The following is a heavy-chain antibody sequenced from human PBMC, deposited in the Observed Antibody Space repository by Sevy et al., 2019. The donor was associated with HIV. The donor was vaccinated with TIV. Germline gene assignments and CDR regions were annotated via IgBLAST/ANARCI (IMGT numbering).Heavy chain of an antibody. D-gene: IGHD6-19*01. V-gene: IGHV3-7*01. CDR2: IKQDGSEK. Sequence: GGSLRLSCAASGFTFSSYWMSWVRQAPGKGLEWVANIKQDGSEKYYVDSVKGRFTISRDNAKNSLYLQMNSLRAEDTAVYYCARPRIAVAGGAFDIWGQGTMVTVSS. CDR1: GFTFSSYW. J-gene: IGHJ3*02. CDR3: ARPRIAVAGGAFDI.